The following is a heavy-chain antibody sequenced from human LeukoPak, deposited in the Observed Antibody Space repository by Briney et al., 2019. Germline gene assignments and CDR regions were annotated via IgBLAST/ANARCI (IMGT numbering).Heavy chain of an antibody. D-gene: IGHD1-26*01. Sequence: GGSLRLSCAASEFTFNHYAMNWVRQAPGKGLEWVSYISTSGNIIYDADSVKGRFTISRDNAKNSLYLQMNSLRAEDTAVYYCAREGGSYQESIDYWGQGTLVTVSS. CDR3: AREGGSYQESIDY. V-gene: IGHV3-48*01. J-gene: IGHJ4*02. CDR1: EFTFNHYA. CDR2: ISTSGNII.